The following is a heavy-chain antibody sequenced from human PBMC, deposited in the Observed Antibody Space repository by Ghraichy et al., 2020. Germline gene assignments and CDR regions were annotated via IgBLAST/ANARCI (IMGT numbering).Heavy chain of an antibody. CDR1: GDSVSSNSAA. CDR3: SRQREGGMDY. D-gene: IGHD3-16*01. Sequence: SQTLSLSCVISGDSVSSNSAAWNWIRQSPSRGLEWLGRTYYRSKWYNDYAVSVKSRITVNPDTSKNHFSLQLNSVTPDDTAVYYCSRQREGGMDYWGQGTLVTVSS. J-gene: IGHJ4*02. V-gene: IGHV6-1*01. CDR2: TYYRSKWYN.